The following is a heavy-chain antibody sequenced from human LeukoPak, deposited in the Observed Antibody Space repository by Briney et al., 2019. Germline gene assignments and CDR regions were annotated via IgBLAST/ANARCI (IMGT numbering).Heavy chain of an antibody. Sequence: GRSLRLSCAAAGFTFSSYWMSWVRQPPGEGLELVSNIKQDGSATCYVDSVKGRFTISRHNAKNSLYLQMNSLRAEDAAVYYCARNQRRLDYWGQGTLVTVSS. V-gene: IGHV3-7*01. CDR1: GFTFSSYW. J-gene: IGHJ4*02. D-gene: IGHD1-14*01. CDR2: IKQDGSAT. CDR3: ARNQRRLDY.